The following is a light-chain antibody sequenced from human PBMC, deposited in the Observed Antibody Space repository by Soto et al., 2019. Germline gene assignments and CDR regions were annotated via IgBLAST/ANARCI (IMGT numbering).Light chain of an antibody. CDR1: SSDVGGYNY. V-gene: IGLV2-14*01. Sequence: SPGQSITISCTGTSSDVGGYNYVSWYQQHPGKAPKLMIYEVSNRPSGVSNRFSGSKSGNTASLTISGLQAEDEADYYCSSYTSSTLYVFGTGTKVTVL. CDR3: SSYTSSTLYV. CDR2: EVS. J-gene: IGLJ1*01.